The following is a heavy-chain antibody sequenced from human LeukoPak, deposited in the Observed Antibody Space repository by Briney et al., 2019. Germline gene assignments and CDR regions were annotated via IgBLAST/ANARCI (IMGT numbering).Heavy chain of an antibody. CDR3: ARASINGDELGAFDI. J-gene: IGHJ3*02. CDR2: IKQDGREK. D-gene: IGHD4-17*01. Sequence: GGSLRLSCAASGFTFSSYWMSWVRQAPGKGLEWVANIKQDGREKNCVDSVKGRFTISRDNAKNSLYLQMNSLRAEDTAVYYCARASINGDELGAFDIWGQGTMVTVSS. CDR1: GFTFSSYW. V-gene: IGHV3-7*04.